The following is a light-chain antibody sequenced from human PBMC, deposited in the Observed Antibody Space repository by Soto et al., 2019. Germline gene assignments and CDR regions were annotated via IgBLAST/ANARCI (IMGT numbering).Light chain of an antibody. CDR1: SSDVGGYNY. Sequence: QCVLTQPASVCGSPGQSITISCTRTSSDVGGYNYVSWYQQHPGKAPKLMIYEVSNRPSGVSNRFSGSKSGNTASLTISGLQAEDEADYYCSSYTSSSTWVFGGGTKLTVL. CDR3: SSYTSSSTWV. J-gene: IGLJ3*02. V-gene: IGLV2-14*01. CDR2: EVS.